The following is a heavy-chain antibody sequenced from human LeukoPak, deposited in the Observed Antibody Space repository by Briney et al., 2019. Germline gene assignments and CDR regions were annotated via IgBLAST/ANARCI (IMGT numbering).Heavy chain of an antibody. V-gene: IGHV3-21*01. D-gene: IGHD1-26*01. J-gene: IGHJ4*02. Sequence: PGGSLRLSCAASGFTFGSYSMNWVRQAPGKGLEWVSSISSSSSYIYYADSVKGRFTISRDNAKNSLYLQMNSLRAEDTAVYYCARDAVGATPDWGQGTLVTVSA. CDR2: ISSSSSYI. CDR1: GFTFGSYS. CDR3: ARDAVGATPD.